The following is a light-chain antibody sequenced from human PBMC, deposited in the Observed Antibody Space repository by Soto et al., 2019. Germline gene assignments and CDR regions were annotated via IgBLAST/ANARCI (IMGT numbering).Light chain of an antibody. CDR1: QNINTY. J-gene: IGKJ3*01. CDR3: QQTSSAPFT. CDR2: DAA. V-gene: IGKV1-39*01. Sequence: DIQMPQSPYSLSAAVGDRVTIACRASQNINTYLNWYQQKPGKAPKILIFDAASLQSGVPSRFSGGGSRTDFTLTITSLQPEDFATYYCQQTSSAPFTFGPGTKVDI.